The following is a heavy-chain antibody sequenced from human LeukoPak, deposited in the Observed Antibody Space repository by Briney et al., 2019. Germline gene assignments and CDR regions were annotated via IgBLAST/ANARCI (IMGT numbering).Heavy chain of an antibody. CDR2: MYYRGST. CDR1: GGSISSSSHY. Sequence: SETLSLTCTVSGGSISSSSHYWGWIRQPPGKGLEWIGSMYYRGSTYHNPSLKSRVTISVDTSKNQFSLKLSSVTAADTAVYYCARGLRFSLANIGRYCSSTSCPTDPFFDYWGQGTLVTVSS. J-gene: IGHJ4*02. D-gene: IGHD2-2*01. CDR3: ARGLRFSLANIGRYCSSTSCPTDPFFDY. V-gene: IGHV4-39*07.